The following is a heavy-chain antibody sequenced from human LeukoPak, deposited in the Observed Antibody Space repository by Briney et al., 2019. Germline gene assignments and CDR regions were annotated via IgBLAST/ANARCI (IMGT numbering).Heavy chain of an antibody. Sequence: GGSLRLSCAACGFTFSSYSMNWVRQAPGKGLEWVSYISSSSSTIYYPAPVKGRFTSSRDNDNNSPYLQMNSLRAEDTVLYYGARSGNGYNFCDYWGTGTIVTVSS. CDR3: ARSGNGYNFCDY. CDR2: ISSSSSTI. J-gene: IGHJ4*02. D-gene: IGHD5-24*01. V-gene: IGHV3-48*01. CDR1: GFTFSSYS.